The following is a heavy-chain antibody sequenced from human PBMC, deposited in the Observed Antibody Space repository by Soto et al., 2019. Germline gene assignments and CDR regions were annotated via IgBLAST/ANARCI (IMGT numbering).Heavy chain of an antibody. CDR1: GFTFSNAW. V-gene: IGHV3-15*07. D-gene: IGHD6-19*01. CDR2: VKSKTDGGTT. Sequence: GGSLRLSCAASGFTFSNAWMNWVRQAPGKGLEWVGRVKSKTDGGTTDYAAPVKGRFTISRDDSKNTLYLQMNSLKTEDTAVYYCTTSYSSGWEDYYYYGMDVWGQGTTVTVSS. CDR3: TTSYSSGWEDYYYYGMDV. J-gene: IGHJ6*02.